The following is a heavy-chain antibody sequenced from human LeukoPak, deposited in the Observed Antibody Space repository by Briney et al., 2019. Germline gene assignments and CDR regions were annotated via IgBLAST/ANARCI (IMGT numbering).Heavy chain of an antibody. J-gene: IGHJ4*02. CDR3: ARNEWADY. Sequence: GGSLRLSCAASGFTFSNFAMTWVRQAPGKGPEWVSYISGSSRTIYYADSVRGRFTISRDNAKNSLYLQMNSLRDEDTAVYYCARNEWADYWGQGTLVTVSS. CDR2: ISGSSRTI. V-gene: IGHV3-48*02. CDR1: GFTFSNFA. D-gene: IGHD1-26*01.